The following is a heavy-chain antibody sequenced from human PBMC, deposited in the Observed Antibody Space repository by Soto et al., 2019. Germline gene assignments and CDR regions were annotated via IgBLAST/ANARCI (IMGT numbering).Heavy chain of an antibody. V-gene: IGHV3-23*01. Sequence: PVGSLRLSCAASGFTFSSYAMSWVLQAPGQGLECVSAISGSGGSTYYADSVKGRFTISRDNSKNTLYLQMNSLRAEDTAVYYCAKAYYYDSSGYYYFRPRGYNCDYWGQGTLGTVYS. D-gene: IGHD3-22*01. J-gene: IGHJ4*02. CDR3: AKAYYYDSSGYYYFRPRGYNCDY. CDR1: GFTFSSYA. CDR2: ISGSGGST.